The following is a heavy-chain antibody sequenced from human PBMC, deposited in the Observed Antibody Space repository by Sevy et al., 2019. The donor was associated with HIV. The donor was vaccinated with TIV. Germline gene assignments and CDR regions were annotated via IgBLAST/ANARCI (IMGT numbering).Heavy chain of an antibody. D-gene: IGHD2-15*01. CDR3: ARTNVVVVAATRYYYYYMDV. Sequence: ASVKVSCKASGYTFTSYYMHWVRQAPGQGLEWMGIINPSGGSTSYAQKFQGRVTMTRDTSTSTVYMELSSLGSEDTAVYYCARTNVVVVAATRYYYYYMDVWGKGTTVTVSS. J-gene: IGHJ6*03. CDR2: INPSGGST. V-gene: IGHV1-46*01. CDR1: GYTFTSYY.